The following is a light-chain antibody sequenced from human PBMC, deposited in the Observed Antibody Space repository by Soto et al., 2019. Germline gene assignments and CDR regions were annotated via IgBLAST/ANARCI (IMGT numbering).Light chain of an antibody. CDR2: GAS. Sequence: EIVMTQSPATLSVSPGERAALSCRASQSVNGNLAWYQQTPGQAPRLLIYGASTRATGIPARFSGSGFGTEFTLTISSLKSEDIAVYYCQQYNYRPPAFGQGTRLEIK. CDR1: QSVNGN. CDR3: QQYNYRPPA. J-gene: IGKJ5*01. V-gene: IGKV3-15*01.